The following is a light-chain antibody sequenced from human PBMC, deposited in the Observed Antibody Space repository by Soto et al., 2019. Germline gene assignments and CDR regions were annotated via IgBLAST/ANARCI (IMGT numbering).Light chain of an antibody. CDR3: SSYAGSNNFDV. V-gene: IGLV2-8*01. CDR2: EVS. J-gene: IGLJ1*01. Sequence: QSVLTQPPSASGSPGQSVTISCTGTSSDVGGYNYVSWYQQHPGKAPKLMIYEVSKRPSGVPDRFSGSKSGNTASLTVSGLQAEDGADYYCSSYAGSNNFDVFGTGTKVTVL. CDR1: SSDVGGYNY.